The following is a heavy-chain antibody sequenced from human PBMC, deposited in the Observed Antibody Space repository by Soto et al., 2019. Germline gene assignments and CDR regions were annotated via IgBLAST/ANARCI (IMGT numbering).Heavy chain of an antibody. Sequence: QVQWVQSGAELKKPGSSVKISCQTSGGTLSNYGISWVRQAPGQRPEWMGGILPIFDTPTYAQSLTGRITIIADKSTDIVYLELGSLRFEDTAVYYCARDRPYDRGSYFRHLDASDIWGPGTSVTVSS. V-gene: IGHV1-69*06. CDR1: GGTLSNYG. J-gene: IGHJ3*02. CDR2: ILPIFDTP. CDR3: ARDRPYDRGSYFRHLDASDI. D-gene: IGHD3-10*01.